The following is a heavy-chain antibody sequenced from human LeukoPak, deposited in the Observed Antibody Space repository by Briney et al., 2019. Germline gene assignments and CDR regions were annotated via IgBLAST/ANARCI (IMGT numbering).Heavy chain of an antibody. J-gene: IGHJ4*02. Sequence: GASVKVSCKPSGYTFTDNGISWVRQAPGEGLEWMGWISANSGNTKYAQRFQGRVTMTTETSSSTVYMELRSLRSDDTAVYYCARDKNYRFDYWGQGTLVTVPS. CDR3: ARDKNYRFDY. CDR1: GYTFTDNG. CDR2: ISANSGNT. V-gene: IGHV1-18*01. D-gene: IGHD5-24*01.